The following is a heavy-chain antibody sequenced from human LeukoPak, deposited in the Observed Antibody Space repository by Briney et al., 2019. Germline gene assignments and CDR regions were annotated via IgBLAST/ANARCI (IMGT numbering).Heavy chain of an antibody. V-gene: IGHV4-39*07. D-gene: IGHD1-26*01. CDR2: IYYSGST. CDR1: GGSISSSSYY. J-gene: IGHJ4*02. CDR3: AREVGATSFDY. Sequence: SETLSLTCTVSGGSISSSSYYWGWIRQPPGKGLEWIGSIYYSGSTYYNPSLKSRVTISVDTSKNQFSLKLSSVTAADTAVYYCAREVGATSFDYCGQGTLVTVSS.